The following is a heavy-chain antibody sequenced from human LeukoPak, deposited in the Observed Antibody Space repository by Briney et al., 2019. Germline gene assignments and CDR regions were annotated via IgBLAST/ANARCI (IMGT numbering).Heavy chain of an antibody. J-gene: IGHJ4*02. CDR3: ARARYGGCGSPPDY. CDR2: IIPIFGTA. D-gene: IGHD1-26*01. V-gene: IGHV1-69*06. CDR1: GGTFSSYA. Sequence: ASVKVSCKASGGTFSSYAISWVQQAPGQGLEWMGGIIPIFGTANYAQKFQGRVTITADKSTSTAYMELSSLRSEDTAVYYCARARYGGCGSPPDYWGQGTLVTVSS.